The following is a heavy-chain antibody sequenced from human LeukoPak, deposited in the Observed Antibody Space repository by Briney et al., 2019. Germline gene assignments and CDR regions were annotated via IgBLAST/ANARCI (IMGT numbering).Heavy chain of an antibody. J-gene: IGHJ4*02. D-gene: IGHD1-7*01. CDR1: GGSISSGDYY. Sequence: SETLSLTCTVSGGSISSGDYYWRWIRQPPGKGLEWIGYIYYSGSTYYNPSLKSRVTISVDTSKNQFSLKLSSVTAADTAVYYCARDRSAGTTWEPFDYWGQGTPVTVSS. CDR2: IYYSGST. CDR3: ARDRSAGTTWEPFDY. V-gene: IGHV4-30-4*01.